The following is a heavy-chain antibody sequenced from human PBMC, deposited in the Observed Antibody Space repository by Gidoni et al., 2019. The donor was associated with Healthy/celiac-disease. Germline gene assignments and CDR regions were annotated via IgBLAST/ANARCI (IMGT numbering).Heavy chain of an antibody. CDR2: IYYSGST. CDR1: GASSSSSSYY. J-gene: IGHJ4*02. V-gene: IGHV4-39*01. Sequence: QLQLQESGPGLVKPSETLSLTCTVSGASSSSSSYYWGWIRQPPGKGLEWIGSIYYSGSTYYNPSLKSRVTISVDTSKNQFSLKLSSVTAADTAVYYCARLGCSGGSCYFDYWGQGTLVTVSS. CDR3: ARLGCSGGSCYFDY. D-gene: IGHD2-15*01.